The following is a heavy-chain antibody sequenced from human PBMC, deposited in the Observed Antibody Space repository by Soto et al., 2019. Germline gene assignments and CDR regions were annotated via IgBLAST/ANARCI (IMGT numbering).Heavy chain of an antibody. J-gene: IGHJ3*02. CDR1: GGFCSGYC. CDR2: INHSGST. V-gene: IGHV4-34*01. CDR3: ARLALRFHGAFDI. Sequence: QVLLQRGGAVLLQPAEPFLPSGADDGGFCSGYCRCWRRQPRRKRLEWIGEINHSGSTNYNPSLKSRVTISVDTSKNQFSLKLSSVTAADTAVYYCARLALRFHGAFDIWGQGTMVTVSS. D-gene: IGHD3-3*01.